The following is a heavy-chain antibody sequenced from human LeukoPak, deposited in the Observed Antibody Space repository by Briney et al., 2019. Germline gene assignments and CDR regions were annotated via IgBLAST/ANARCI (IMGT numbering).Heavy chain of an antibody. J-gene: IGHJ5*02. CDR3: ARDMYSSSWYLNWFDP. CDR2: IKQDGSEK. CDR1: GFTFSSYW. D-gene: IGHD6-13*01. Sequence: GGALRLSCAATGFTFSSYWISWVRQAPGKGLEGVANIKQDGSEKYYVDSVKGRFTISRDNAKNSLYLQMNSLRADDTAVYYCARDMYSSSWYLNWFDPWGQGTLVTVSS. V-gene: IGHV3-7*01.